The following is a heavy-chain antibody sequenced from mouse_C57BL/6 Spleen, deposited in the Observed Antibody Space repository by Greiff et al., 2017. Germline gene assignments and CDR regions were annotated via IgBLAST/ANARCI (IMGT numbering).Heavy chain of an antibody. D-gene: IGHD1-1*01. J-gene: IGHJ2*01. CDR3: ARDYYGSSYDY. Sequence: QVQLQQSGPELVKPGASVKISCKASGYAFSSSWMNWVKQRPGKGLEWIGRIYPGDGDTNYNGKFKGKATLTADKSSSTAYMQHSSLTSEDSAVYFCARDYYGSSYDYWGQGTTLTVSS. V-gene: IGHV1-82*01. CDR1: GYAFSSSW. CDR2: IYPGDGDT.